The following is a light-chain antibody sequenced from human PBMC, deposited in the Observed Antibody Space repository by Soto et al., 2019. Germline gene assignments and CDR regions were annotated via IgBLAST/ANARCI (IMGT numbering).Light chain of an antibody. J-gene: IGLJ3*02. V-gene: IGLV2-14*03. Sequence: QSALTQPASVSGSPGQSITISCTGTSSDVGRYNYVSWYQQHPGKAPKLMIYDVSIRPAGVSDRFSGSKSGNTASLTISGRQAEDEADYYYSSYTSSSTVVFGGGTKLTVL. CDR2: DVS. CDR1: SSDVGRYNY. CDR3: SSYTSSSTVV.